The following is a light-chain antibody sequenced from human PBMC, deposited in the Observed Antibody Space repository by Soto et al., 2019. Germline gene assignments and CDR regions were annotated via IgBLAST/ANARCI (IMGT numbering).Light chain of an antibody. CDR3: HQYSTYSRT. J-gene: IGKJ1*01. CDR2: KAS. Sequence: DIQMTQFPSTLSASVGDRVTITCRASQSISSWLAWYQQKPGKAPNLLIYKASTLESGVPSRFSGRGSGTEFTLTISSLQPDDFATYYCHQYSTYSRTFGQGTKVEI. V-gene: IGKV1-5*03. CDR1: QSISSW.